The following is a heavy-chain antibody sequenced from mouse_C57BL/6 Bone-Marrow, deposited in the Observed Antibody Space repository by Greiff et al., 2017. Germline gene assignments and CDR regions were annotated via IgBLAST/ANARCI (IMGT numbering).Heavy chain of an antibody. Sequence: EVQLVESEGGLVQPGSSMKLSCTASGFTFSDYYMAWVRQVPEKGLEWVANINYDGSSTYYLDSLKSRFIISRDNAKNILYLQMSSLKSEDTATYYCARETTVVATSYFDYWGQGTTLTVSS. J-gene: IGHJ2*01. V-gene: IGHV5-16*01. CDR2: INYDGSST. D-gene: IGHD1-1*01. CDR1: GFTFSDYY. CDR3: ARETTVVATSYFDY.